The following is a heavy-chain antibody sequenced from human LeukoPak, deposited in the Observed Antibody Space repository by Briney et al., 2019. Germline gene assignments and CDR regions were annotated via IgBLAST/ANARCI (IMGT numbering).Heavy chain of an antibody. CDR2: FDPEDDET. CDR3: ATDLIRFRHVWGSYRYRFDP. V-gene: IGHV1-24*01. CDR1: GYTLTELS. J-gene: IGHJ5*02. D-gene: IGHD3-16*02. Sequence: ASVKVSCKVSGYTLTELSIHWVRQAPGKGPEWMGGFDPEDDETIYAQKFQGRVTMTEDTSTDTAYMELSSLRSEDTAVYYCATDLIRFRHVWGSYRYRFDPWGQGTLVTVSS.